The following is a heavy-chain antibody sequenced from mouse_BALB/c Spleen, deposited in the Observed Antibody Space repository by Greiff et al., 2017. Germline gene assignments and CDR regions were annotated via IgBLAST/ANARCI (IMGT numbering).Heavy chain of an antibody. D-gene: IGHD2-14*01. J-gene: IGHJ4*01. V-gene: IGHV1S81*02. CDR1: GYSFTSYY. CDR2: INPSNGGT. CDR3: TRAYREYYYAMDY. Sequence: QVQLQQSGPELVKPGASVKISCKASGYSFTSYYMYWVKQRPGQGLEWIGEINPSNGGTNFNEKFKSKATLTVDKSSSTAYMQLSSLTSEDSAVYYCTRAYREYYYAMDYWGQGTSVTVSS.